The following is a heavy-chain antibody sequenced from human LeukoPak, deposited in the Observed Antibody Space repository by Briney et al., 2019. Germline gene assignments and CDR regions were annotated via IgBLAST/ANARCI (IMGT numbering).Heavy chain of an antibody. V-gene: IGHV3-53*01. CDR1: GFTVSNNY. J-gene: IGHJ4*02. CDR3: ARATLDN. Sequence: GGSLRLSCAVSGFTVSNNYISWVRQAPGKGLEWVSVIYSGGSTKYADSVKARFTISRGNSKNTVYLQMNSLRADDTAVYYCARATLDNWGQGTLVTVSS. CDR2: IYSGGST.